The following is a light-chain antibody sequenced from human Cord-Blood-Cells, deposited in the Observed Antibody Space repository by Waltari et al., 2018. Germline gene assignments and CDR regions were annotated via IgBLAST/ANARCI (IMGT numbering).Light chain of an antibody. CDR1: QSVSSS. V-gene: IGKV3-15*01. CDR3: QQYNNWPRT. Sequence: VMTQSPATLSVPPGERATLSCRASQSVSSSLAWYQQKPGQAPRLLIYGASTRATGIPARFSGSGSWTEFTLTISSLQSEDFAVYYCQQYNNWPRTFGQGTKVEIK. J-gene: IGKJ1*01. CDR2: GAS.